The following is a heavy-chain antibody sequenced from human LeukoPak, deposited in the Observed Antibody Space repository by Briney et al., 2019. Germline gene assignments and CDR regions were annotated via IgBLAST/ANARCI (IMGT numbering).Heavy chain of an antibody. CDR1: GLSFSTTW. V-gene: IGHV3-7*03. CDR3: ARDPGWGALDY. D-gene: IGHD3-16*01. Sequence: GGSLRLSCAASGLSFSTTWMTWVRQTPGKGLELVANINIDGSQRYHADSVEGRFTISRDNVKNTLYLQMSSLRVEDTAVYYCARDPGWGALDYWGQGALVIVSS. J-gene: IGHJ4*02. CDR2: INIDGSQR.